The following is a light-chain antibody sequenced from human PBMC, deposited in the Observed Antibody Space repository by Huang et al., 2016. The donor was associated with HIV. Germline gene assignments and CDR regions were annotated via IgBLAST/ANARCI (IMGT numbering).Light chain of an antibody. CDR2: ILA. V-gene: IGKV2-24*01. Sequence: DIVMTQTQLSSPVTLGQPASITCRSSQSLVHIDGNTYLSGLQQRPGQPPRLLIYILANRCSAVADRVSCSGAGTDFTMTISRVESEDFGVYYCMQATQFQTFGQGTKLEIK. CDR3: MQATQFQT. J-gene: IGKJ2*01. CDR1: QSLVHIDGNTY.